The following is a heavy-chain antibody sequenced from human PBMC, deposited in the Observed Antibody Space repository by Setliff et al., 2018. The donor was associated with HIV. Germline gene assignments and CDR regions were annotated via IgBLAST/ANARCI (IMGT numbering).Heavy chain of an antibody. CDR2: ISYSGKT. D-gene: IGHD4-17*01. V-gene: IGHV4-39*07. CDR1: GVPTSASTYY. CDR3: AREIYGGNSRPFDY. J-gene: IGHJ4*02. Sequence: LSLTCTVSGVPTSASTYYWGWIRQPPGKGLDWIGYISYSGKTYYNPSLKSRVTISVDTSKNQFSLKLTSVTAADTAVYYCAREIYGGNSRPFDYWGQGTLVTVSS.